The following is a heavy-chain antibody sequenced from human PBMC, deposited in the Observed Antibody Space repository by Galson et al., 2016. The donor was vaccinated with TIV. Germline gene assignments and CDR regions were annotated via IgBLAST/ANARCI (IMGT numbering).Heavy chain of an antibody. V-gene: IGHV4-30-2*01. CDR3: ASGLRKIMIRGQGDWFAP. CDR1: GDSISSGGYS. CDR2: IYFGGDT. J-gene: IGHJ5*02. Sequence: TLSLTCGVSGDSISSGGYSWNWIRQPPGKGLEWIGYIYFGGDTYSNPSLESRVTMSLDTSKNQFSLKLSSVTAADTAIYCCASGLRKIMIRGQGDWFAPWGQATLVTVSS. D-gene: IGHD3-10*01.